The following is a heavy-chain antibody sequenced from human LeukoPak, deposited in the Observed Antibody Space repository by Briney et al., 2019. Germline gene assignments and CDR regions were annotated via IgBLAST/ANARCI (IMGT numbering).Heavy chain of an antibody. D-gene: IGHD2-15*01. CDR2: MNPKSGDT. CDR3: ARGEKGTSWWADLQH. J-gene: IGHJ1*01. CDR1: RYTFIDYY. V-gene: IGHV1-2*02. Sequence: ASVKVSCKAPRYTFIDYYMHWVRQAPGQGLEWMGCMNPKSGDTRYAQKFQGRVTMTRDTSIKTDYMDLSGLRSEDTAVYYCARGEKGTSWWADLQHWGQGTLVIVSS.